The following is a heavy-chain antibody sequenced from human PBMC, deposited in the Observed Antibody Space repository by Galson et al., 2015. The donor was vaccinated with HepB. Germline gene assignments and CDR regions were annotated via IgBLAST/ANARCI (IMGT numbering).Heavy chain of an antibody. D-gene: IGHD4-17*01. CDR1: GVSTSSSSYY. Sequence: LSLTCTVSGVSTSSSSYYWSWLRQPPGRGLEWIGSIYYTATTYYDPSLKSRVTISLDTSKNQFSLRWNSVTAADTAVYYCARHVGESGSYGMDVWGQGTTVTVSS. CDR3: ARHVGESGSYGMDV. V-gene: IGHV4-39*01. J-gene: IGHJ6*02. CDR2: IYYTATT.